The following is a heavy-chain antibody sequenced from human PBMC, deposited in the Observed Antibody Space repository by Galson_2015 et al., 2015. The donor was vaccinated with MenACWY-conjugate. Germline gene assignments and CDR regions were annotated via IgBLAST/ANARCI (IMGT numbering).Heavy chain of an antibody. Sequence: CAISGDSVSSNSVTWNWIRQSPSRGLEWLGGTYYRSKWYNDYAESVKSRITINTDTSKNQFSLQVNSVTPEDTAVYYCARRVSYGPLDYWGQGTLLTVSS. V-gene: IGHV6-1*01. CDR3: ARRVSYGPLDY. CDR1: GDSVSSNSVT. D-gene: IGHD5/OR15-5a*01. CDR2: TYYRSKWYN. J-gene: IGHJ4*02.